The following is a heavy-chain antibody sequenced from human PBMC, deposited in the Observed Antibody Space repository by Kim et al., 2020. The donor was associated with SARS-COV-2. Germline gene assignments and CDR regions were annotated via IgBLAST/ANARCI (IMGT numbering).Heavy chain of an antibody. V-gene: IGHV1-24*01. CDR2: FDPEDVET. D-gene: IGHD2-2*02. CDR3: ACTIAYIASFRGDYMDV. Sequence: ASVKVSCKVSGYTLTEVSMHWVRQAPGKGLEWMGGFDPEDVETIYAQKFQGRVTMTEDTSTDTAYMELSSLRSEDTAVYYCACTIAYIASFRGDYMDVWGKGTTVTVSS. CDR1: GYTLTEVS. J-gene: IGHJ6*03.